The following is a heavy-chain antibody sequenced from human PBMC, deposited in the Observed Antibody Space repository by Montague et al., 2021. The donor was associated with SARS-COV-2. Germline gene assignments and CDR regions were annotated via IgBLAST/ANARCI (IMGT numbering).Heavy chain of an antibody. Sequence: CAIPGDSVAINHATWNWVRHSPSRGLDWLGMTYYRSKWYNDYAESVKSRITIDPNTSKHQFSLHLNSVTPEDTAVYYCARIPVGSKYYFDFWGQGTLVTVSS. CDR1: GDSVAINHAT. V-gene: IGHV6-1*01. D-gene: IGHD2-2*01. J-gene: IGHJ4*02. CDR2: TYYRSKWYN. CDR3: ARIPVGSKYYFDF.